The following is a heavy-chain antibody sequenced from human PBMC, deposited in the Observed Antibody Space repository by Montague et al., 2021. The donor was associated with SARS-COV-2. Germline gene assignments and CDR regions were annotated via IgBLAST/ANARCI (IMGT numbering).Heavy chain of an antibody. CDR2: IFHSGAA. CDR1: GGFISSGNW. V-gene: IGHV4/OR15-8*02. Sequence: SETLSLTCAVSGGFISSGNWWSWDRQPPGKGLEWIGEIFHSGAASYNPSLKSRLTISMDKSKNEFSLKLNSVTAADTAMYYCARDFVAAVPDRFDSWGQGVLVTVSS. CDR3: ARDFVAAVPDRFDS. D-gene: IGHD6-13*01. J-gene: IGHJ4*02.